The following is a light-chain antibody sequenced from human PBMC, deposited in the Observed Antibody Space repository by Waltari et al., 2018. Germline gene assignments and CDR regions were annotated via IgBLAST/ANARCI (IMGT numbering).Light chain of an antibody. J-gene: IGKJ5*01. CDR1: QSVSSSY. CDR3: QQYGSSSIT. V-gene: IGKV3-20*01. CDR2: GAS. Sequence: EIVLTQSPGTMSLSPGERATLTCRASQSVSSSYLAWSQQKPGQAPRPLIYGASSRATGIPDRFSGSGSGTDFTLTISRLEPEDVAVYYCQQYGSSSITFGQGTRLGIK.